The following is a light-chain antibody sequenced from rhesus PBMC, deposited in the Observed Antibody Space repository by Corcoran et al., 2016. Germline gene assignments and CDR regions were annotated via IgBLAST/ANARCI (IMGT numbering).Light chain of an antibody. Sequence: DIQMTQSPSSLSASIGDRVTVTCRASQGINKELRWYQQKPGKAPTLQIYAASSLQAGVSSPFSGSGSGTDYNLTRSRLQPEDVATYYCRQHKPPPWTFGQGTKVEIK. CDR2: AAS. V-gene: IGKV1-94*01. CDR3: RQHKPPPWT. CDR1: QGINKE. J-gene: IGKJ1*01.